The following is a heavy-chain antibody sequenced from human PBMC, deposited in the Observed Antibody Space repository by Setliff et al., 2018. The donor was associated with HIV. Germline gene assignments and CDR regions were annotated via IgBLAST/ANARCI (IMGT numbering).Heavy chain of an antibody. J-gene: IGHJ5*02. V-gene: IGHV3-30*04. CDR1: GFTFSTYA. D-gene: IGHD2-21*01. Sequence: PGGSLRLSCAASGFTFSTYAMSWVRQAPGRGLECVAVISDDGSAKYYGDSVKGRFTISRDNAKDTLYLDLNSLRSEDTAIYYCVRDDSNGPNSLDPWGQGTLVTVSS. CDR2: ISDDGSAK. CDR3: VRDDSNGPNSLDP.